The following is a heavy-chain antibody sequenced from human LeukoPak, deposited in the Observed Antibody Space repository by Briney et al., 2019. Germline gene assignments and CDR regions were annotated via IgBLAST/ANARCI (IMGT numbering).Heavy chain of an antibody. CDR3: ARADRLHGGPYLIGP. D-gene: IGHD3-16*01. Sequence: ASVKVSCKTSGYTFTDYYLHWVCQAPGQGLEWMGWINPNSGGISSAQKFQGRVTMTRDTSITTVYMEVSWLTSDDTAIYYCARADRLHGGPYLIGPWGQGTLVTVSS. J-gene: IGHJ5*02. CDR1: GYTFTDYY. V-gene: IGHV1-2*02. CDR2: INPNSGGI.